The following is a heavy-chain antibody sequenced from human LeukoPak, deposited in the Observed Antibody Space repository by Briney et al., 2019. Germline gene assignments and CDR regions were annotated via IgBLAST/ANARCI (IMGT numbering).Heavy chain of an antibody. CDR1: GFTVRSNY. D-gene: IGHD1-26*01. V-gene: IGHV3-53*01. CDR3: ARGGSYLSAFDI. CDR2: IYGGGSV. Sequence: GSLRLSCAASGFTVRSNYMSWVRQAPGKGLEWVSIIYGGGSVFYADSVEGRFTISRDNSKNTLYLQMNSLRGEDTAVYYCARGGSYLSAFDIWGQGTMATVSS. J-gene: IGHJ3*02.